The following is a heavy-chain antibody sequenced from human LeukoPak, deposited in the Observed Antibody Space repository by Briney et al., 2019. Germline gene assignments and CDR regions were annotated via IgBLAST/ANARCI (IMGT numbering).Heavy chain of an antibody. CDR1: GSTFSSYS. D-gene: IGHD3-22*01. CDR2: ISSSSSYI. J-gene: IGHJ4*02. Sequence: GGSLRLSCAASGSTFSSYSMNWVRQAPGKGLEWVSSISSSSSYIYYADSVKGRFTISRDNAKNSLYLQMNSLRAEDTAVYYCARDGGYYYDSSGYSGVDYWGQGTLVTVSS. V-gene: IGHV3-21*01. CDR3: ARDGGYYYDSSGYSGVDY.